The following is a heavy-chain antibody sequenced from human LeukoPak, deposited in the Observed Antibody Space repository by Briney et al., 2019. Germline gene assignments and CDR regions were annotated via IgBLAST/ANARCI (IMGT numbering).Heavy chain of an antibody. CDR2: IYSGGST. D-gene: IGHD4-17*01. Sequence: GGSLRLSCAASVYAASVNYMSSVRQAPGKGLEWVSVIYSGGSTYYADSVKGRFTISRHNSKNTLYLRMNSLRAEDTAVYYCARATVASNSDYWGQGTLVTVSS. V-gene: IGHV3-53*04. J-gene: IGHJ4*02. CDR1: VYAASVNY. CDR3: ARATVASNSDY.